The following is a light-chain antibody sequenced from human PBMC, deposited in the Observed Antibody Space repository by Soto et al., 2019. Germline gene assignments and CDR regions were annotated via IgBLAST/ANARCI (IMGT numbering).Light chain of an antibody. CDR2: GAS. V-gene: IGKV1-12*01. Sequence: DIQMTQSPSSLSVSVGERVTITCRASQPIANWLAWYQQRPGHAPEVLILGASTLHSGVPPRFSGNGYGTDFTLTITSLQPEDHANYCGQQASDPPYTLGQGTKLEI. CDR3: QQASDPPYT. J-gene: IGKJ2*01. CDR1: QPIANW.